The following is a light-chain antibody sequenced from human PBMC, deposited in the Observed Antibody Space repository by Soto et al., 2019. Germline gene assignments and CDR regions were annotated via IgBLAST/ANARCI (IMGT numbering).Light chain of an antibody. CDR3: QQYGSSGT. Sequence: EIEMTQSPDTLSVSPGERATLFCRASQSVSSTVAWYQQRPGQAPRLLIYGASTRASGIPDRFSGSGSGTDFTLTISRLEPEDFAVYYCQQYGSSGTFGQGTKVDI. J-gene: IGKJ1*01. CDR1: QSVSST. CDR2: GAS. V-gene: IGKV3-20*01.